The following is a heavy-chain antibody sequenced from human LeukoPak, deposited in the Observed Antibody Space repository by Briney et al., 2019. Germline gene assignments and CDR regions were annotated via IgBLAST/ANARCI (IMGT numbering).Heavy chain of an antibody. D-gene: IGHD1-26*01. V-gene: IGHV3-23*01. J-gene: IGHJ4*02. CDR3: AKDKAGATTNY. CDR1: GFTFSSYG. Sequence: GGSLRLSCAASGFTFSSYGMSWVRQAPGKGLEWVSAISGSGGSTYYADSVKGRFTISRDNSKNTLYLQMNSLRAEDTAVYYCAKDKAGATTNYWGQGTLVTVSS. CDR2: ISGSGGST.